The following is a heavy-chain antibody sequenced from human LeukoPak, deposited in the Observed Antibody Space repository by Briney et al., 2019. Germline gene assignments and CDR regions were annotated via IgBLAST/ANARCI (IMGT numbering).Heavy chain of an antibody. J-gene: IGHJ4*02. CDR1: GFTVSRYA. Sequence: PGGSLRLSCIASGFTVSRYAMSWVRQVPGKGLEWVASITNNNGKTYYADSVKGRFTISRDESENTVYLQMNSLRAEDTAVYYCAKDHPSSGWPTFEYWGQGTLVTAS. V-gene: IGHV3-23*01. D-gene: IGHD6-19*01. CDR3: AKDHPSSGWPTFEY. CDR2: ITNNNGKT.